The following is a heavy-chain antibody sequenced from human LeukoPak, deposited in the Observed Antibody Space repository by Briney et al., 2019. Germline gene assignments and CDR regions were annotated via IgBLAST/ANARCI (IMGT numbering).Heavy chain of an antibody. CDR3: ARDPPANWRLFDY. V-gene: IGHV3-23*01. J-gene: IGHJ4*02. Sequence: PGGSLRLSCAASGFTFSSYAMSWVRQAPGKGLEWVSAISGSGGSTYYADSVKGRFTISRDNAKNSLYLQMNSLRAEDTAVYYCARDPPANWRLFDYWGQGTLVTVSS. CDR1: GFTFSSYA. CDR2: ISGSGGST. D-gene: IGHD1-1*01.